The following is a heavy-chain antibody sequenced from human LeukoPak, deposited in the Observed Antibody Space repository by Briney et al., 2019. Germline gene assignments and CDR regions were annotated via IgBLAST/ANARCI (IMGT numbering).Heavy chain of an antibody. D-gene: IGHD2-21*02. J-gene: IGHJ6*02. CDR1: GXTFSSYE. V-gene: IGHV3-48*03. CDR2: ISSSGSTI. Sequence: GGSLRLSCAASGXTFSSYEVNWVRQAPGKGLEWVSYISSSGSTIYYADSVKGRFTISRDNAKNSLYLQMNSLRAEDTAVYYCARDRLKYYYYYGMDVWGQGTTVTVPS. CDR3: ARDRLKYYYYYGMDV.